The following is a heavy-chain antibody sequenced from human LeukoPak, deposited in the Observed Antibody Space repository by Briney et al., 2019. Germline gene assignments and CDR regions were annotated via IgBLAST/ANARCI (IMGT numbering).Heavy chain of an antibody. CDR3: AGGGGSGWYTVQVDY. D-gene: IGHD6-19*01. J-gene: IGHJ4*02. Sequence: SETLSLTCTVSGGSISSSSYYWGWIRQPPGKGLEWIGSIYYSGSTYYNPSLKSRVTISVDTSKNQFSLKLSSVTAADTAVYHCAGGGGSGWYTVQVDYWGQGTLVTVSS. V-gene: IGHV4-39*07. CDR2: IYYSGST. CDR1: GGSISSSSYY.